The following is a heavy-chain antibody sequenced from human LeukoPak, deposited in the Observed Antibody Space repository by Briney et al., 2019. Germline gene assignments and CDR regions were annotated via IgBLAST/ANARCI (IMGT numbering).Heavy chain of an antibody. Sequence: GGSLRLSCAASGFTFSSYAMSWVRQAPGKGLEWVSAISGSGGSTYYAGSVKGRFTISRGNSKNTLYLQMNSLRVEDTAIYYCAKDGRGLPDSWGQGTLVTVSS. CDR1: GFTFSSYA. V-gene: IGHV3-23*01. J-gene: IGHJ5*01. D-gene: IGHD3/OR15-3a*01. CDR3: AKDGRGLPDS. CDR2: ISGSGGST.